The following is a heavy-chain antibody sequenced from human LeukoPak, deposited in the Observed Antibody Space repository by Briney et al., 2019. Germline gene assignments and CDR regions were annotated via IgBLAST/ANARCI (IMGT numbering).Heavy chain of an antibody. CDR3: ASHSSSWYYYYYYMDV. CDR1: GFTVSSNY. Sequence: PGGSLRLSCAASGFTVSSNYMSWVRQAPGKGLERVSVIYSGGSTYYADSVKGRFTISRDNSKNTLYLQMNSLRAEDTAVYYCASHSSSWYYYYYYMDVWGKGTTVTVSS. D-gene: IGHD6-13*01. V-gene: IGHV3-66*02. J-gene: IGHJ6*03. CDR2: IYSGGST.